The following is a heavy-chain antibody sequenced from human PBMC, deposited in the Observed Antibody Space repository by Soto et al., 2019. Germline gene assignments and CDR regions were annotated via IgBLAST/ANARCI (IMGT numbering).Heavy chain of an antibody. CDR2: ISSSGSTI. V-gene: IGHV3-48*03. CDR1: GFTFSSYE. J-gene: IGHJ3*02. Sequence: GGSLRLSCAASGFTFSSYEMNWVRQAPGKGLEWVSYISSSGSTIYYADSVKGRFTISRDNAKNSLYLQMNSLRAEDTAVYYCARSWGIAVAGRVHDAFDIWGQGTMVTVSS. D-gene: IGHD6-19*01. CDR3: ARSWGIAVAGRVHDAFDI.